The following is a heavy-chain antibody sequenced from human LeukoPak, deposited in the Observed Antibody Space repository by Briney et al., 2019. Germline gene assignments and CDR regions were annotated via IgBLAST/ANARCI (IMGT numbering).Heavy chain of an antibody. CDR2: ISSSSSYT. CDR1: GFTFSDYY. CDR3: ARSTAMVHYYYGMDV. Sequence: PGGSLRLSCAASGFTFSDYYMSWIRQAPGKGLEWVSYISSSSSYTNYADSVKGRFTISRDNAKNSLYLQMNRLRAEDTAVYYCARSTAMVHYYYGMDVWGQGTTVTVSS. V-gene: IGHV3-11*03. J-gene: IGHJ6*02. D-gene: IGHD5-18*01.